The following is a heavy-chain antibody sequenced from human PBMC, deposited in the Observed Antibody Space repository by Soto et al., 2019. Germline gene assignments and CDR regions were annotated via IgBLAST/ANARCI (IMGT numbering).Heavy chain of an antibody. CDR3: AAQRGGGGY. D-gene: IGHD6-25*01. J-gene: IGHJ4*02. CDR1: GFTVSNNY. V-gene: IGHV3-53*01. Sequence: EVQLVESGGGLIQPGGSLRLSCAVSGFTVSNNYMSWVRQAPGKGLEGVSVIYSGGYTAYGDSVKGRFTISRDNSKNNLHLQMNGVRADATAFFFWAAQRGGGGYWGQGTLVTVSS. CDR2: IYSGGYT.